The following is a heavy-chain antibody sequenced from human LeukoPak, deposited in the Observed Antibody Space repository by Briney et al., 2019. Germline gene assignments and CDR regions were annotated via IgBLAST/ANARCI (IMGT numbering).Heavy chain of an antibody. CDR3: VRSTYYYGSGTPAYRNIFGY. CDR1: GGSISSGGYS. V-gene: IGHV4-30-2*01. J-gene: IGHJ4*02. Sequence: PSETLSLTCAVSGGSISSGGYSWSWIRQPPGKGLEWIGYIYHSGSTYYNPSLKSRVTISVDRSKNQFSLKLSSVTAADTAVYYCVRSTYYYGSGTPAYRNIFGYWGQGTLVTVSS. CDR2: IYHSGST. D-gene: IGHD3-10*01.